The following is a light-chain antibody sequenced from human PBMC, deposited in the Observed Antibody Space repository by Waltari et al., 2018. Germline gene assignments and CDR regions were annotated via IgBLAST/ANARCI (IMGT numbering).Light chain of an antibody. J-gene: IGKJ2*01. CDR3: QQHDNFPYS. V-gene: IGKV1-33*01. Sequence: DIQMTQSPSSLSASVGDRVTITCRASQGIRNWLAWYQQKPGKAPKLLIYRASNLETGVPSRFSGSGSGTDFILIISSLQPEDFATYFCQQHDNFPYSFGQGTKVDIK. CDR1: QGIRNW. CDR2: RAS.